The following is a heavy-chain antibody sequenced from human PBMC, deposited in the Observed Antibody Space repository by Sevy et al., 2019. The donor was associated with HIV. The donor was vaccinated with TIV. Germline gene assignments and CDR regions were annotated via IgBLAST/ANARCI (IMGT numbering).Heavy chain of an antibody. J-gene: IGHJ4*02. CDR2: INHSGST. Sequence: SETLSLTCAVYGGSFSGYYWNWIRQPPGKGLEWIGEINHSGSTNYNPSLKSRVTISVDTSKNQFSLKLSSVTAADAAVYYCARYRVAGNFDYWGQGTLVTVSS. V-gene: IGHV4-34*01. CDR3: ARYRVAGNFDY. CDR1: GGSFSGYY. D-gene: IGHD6-19*01.